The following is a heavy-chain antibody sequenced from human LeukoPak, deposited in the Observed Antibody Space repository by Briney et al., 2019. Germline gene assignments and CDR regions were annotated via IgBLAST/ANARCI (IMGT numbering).Heavy chain of an antibody. Sequence: SVKVSCKASGGTFSSYAISWVRQARGQGLEWMGGIIPIFGTANYAQKFQGRVTITADESTSTAYMELSSLRSEDTAVYYCARIGPLLWFGELFSDYWGQGTLVTVSS. D-gene: IGHD3-10*01. J-gene: IGHJ4*02. V-gene: IGHV1-69*01. CDR2: IIPIFGTA. CDR3: ARIGPLLWFGELFSDY. CDR1: GGTFSSYA.